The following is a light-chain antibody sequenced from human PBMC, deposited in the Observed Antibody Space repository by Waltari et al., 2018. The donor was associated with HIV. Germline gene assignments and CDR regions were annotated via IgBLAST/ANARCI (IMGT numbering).Light chain of an antibody. V-gene: IGLV1-51*02. J-gene: IGLJ3*02. CDR3: GTWDSSLSAGV. CDR1: SSHIENNY. Sequence: QSVLTQPPSVSAAPGQKVTISCSGSSSHIENNYVSWYQQFPGTAPKLLIFENNKRPSGIPDRFSGSKSGTSATLGITGLQTGDEADYYCGTWDSSLSAGVFGGGTKLTVL. CDR2: ENN.